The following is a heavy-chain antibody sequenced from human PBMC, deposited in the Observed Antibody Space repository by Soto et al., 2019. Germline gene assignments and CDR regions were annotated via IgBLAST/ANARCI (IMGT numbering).Heavy chain of an antibody. V-gene: IGHV4-59*08. D-gene: IGHD3-10*01. Sequence: SETLSLTCTVSGGSISSYYWSWIRQPPGKGLEWIGYIYYSGSTNYNPSLKSRVTISVDTSKNQFSLKLSSVTAADTAVYYCARGTMVRGRGNWFDPWGQGTLVTVSS. J-gene: IGHJ5*02. CDR1: GGSISSYY. CDR3: ARGTMVRGRGNWFDP. CDR2: IYYSGST.